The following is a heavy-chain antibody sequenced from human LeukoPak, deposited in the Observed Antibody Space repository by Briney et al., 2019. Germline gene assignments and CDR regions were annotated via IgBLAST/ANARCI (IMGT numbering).Heavy chain of an antibody. D-gene: IGHD3-22*01. Sequence: NPSETLSLTCTVSGGSISSYYWSWIRQPQGKGLEWIGYVYYSGSTNYNPSLKSRVTISVDTSKNQFSLNLTSVTAADTAVYYCARSDYYYDSLFNYWGQGTLVTVSS. J-gene: IGHJ4*02. CDR1: GGSISSYY. CDR3: ARSDYYYDSLFNY. V-gene: IGHV4-59*01. CDR2: VYYSGST.